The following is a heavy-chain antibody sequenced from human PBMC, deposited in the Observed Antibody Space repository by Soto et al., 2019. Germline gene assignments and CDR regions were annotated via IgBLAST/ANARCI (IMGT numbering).Heavy chain of an antibody. CDR3: ARDGGGLEWLTRWFDP. V-gene: IGHV3-48*01. D-gene: IGHD3-3*01. Sequence: GALRLFSAAPVFTFTTYNMNWFRQAPGKGLKWVSSISSSGSTIYYADSVKGQFTISRDNAKNSLYLQVNSLRAEDTAVDYCARDGGGLEWLTRWFDPWGQGTLVTVSS. J-gene: IGHJ5*02. CDR2: ISSSGSTI. CDR1: VFTFTTYN.